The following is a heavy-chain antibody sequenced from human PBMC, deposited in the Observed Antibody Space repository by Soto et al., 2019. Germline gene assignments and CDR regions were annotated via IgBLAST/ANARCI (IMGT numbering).Heavy chain of an antibody. Sequence: GGSLRLSCAASGFTFSSYWMHWVRQAPGKWLVWVSRINSDGSSTSYADSVKGRFTISRDNAKNTLYLQMNSLRAEDTAVYYCARAQTPATHDYWGQGTLVTVSS. V-gene: IGHV3-74*01. CDR3: ARAQTPATHDY. CDR1: GFTFSSYW. J-gene: IGHJ4*02. CDR2: INSDGSST.